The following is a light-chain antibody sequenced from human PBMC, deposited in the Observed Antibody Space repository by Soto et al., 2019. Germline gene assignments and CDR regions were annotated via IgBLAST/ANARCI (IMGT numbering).Light chain of an antibody. V-gene: IGLV2-14*01. J-gene: IGLJ1*01. CDR2: EVS. CDR3: SSYISSSALYV. Sequence: LTQPASVSGSPGQSITISCTGTISDIAGSNYVSWYQHHPGKAPKLMIYEVSNRTSGVSNRFSGSKSGNTASLTISGLQAEDEADYYCSSYISSSALYVFGTGTKVTVL. CDR1: ISDIAGSNY.